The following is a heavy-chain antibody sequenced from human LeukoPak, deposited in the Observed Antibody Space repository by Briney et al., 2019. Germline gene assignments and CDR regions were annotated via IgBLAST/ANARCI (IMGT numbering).Heavy chain of an antibody. CDR3: ANSAWSDDYGDY. J-gene: IGHJ4*02. D-gene: IGHD2-15*01. Sequence: GGSLRLSCAASGFTFSSYAMSWVRQAPGKGLEWVSAISGGGARTYYADSVKGRFTTSRDNTKNSLYLQMNSLRAEDTAVYVCANSAWSDDYGDYWGQGTLVTVSS. CDR2: ISGGGART. V-gene: IGHV3-23*01. CDR1: GFTFSSYA.